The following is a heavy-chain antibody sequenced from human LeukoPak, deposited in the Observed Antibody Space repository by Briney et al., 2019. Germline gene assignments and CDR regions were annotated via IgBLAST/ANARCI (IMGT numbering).Heavy chain of an antibody. Sequence: ASVKVSCKASGYTFTSYGISWVRQAPGQGLEWMGWISAYNGNTNYAQKLRGRVTMTTDTSTSTAYMELRSLRSDDTAVYYCARAVPYSNYVNYYGMDVWGQGTTVTVSS. D-gene: IGHD4-11*01. J-gene: IGHJ6*02. CDR2: ISAYNGNT. CDR1: GYTFTSYG. CDR3: ARAVPYSNYVNYYGMDV. V-gene: IGHV1-18*01.